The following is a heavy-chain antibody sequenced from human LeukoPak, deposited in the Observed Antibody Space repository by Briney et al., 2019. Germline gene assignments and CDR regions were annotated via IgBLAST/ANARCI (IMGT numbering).Heavy chain of an antibody. J-gene: IGHJ4*02. D-gene: IGHD2-2*01. CDR1: GGSFSGYY. V-gene: IGHV4-34*01. Sequence: SKTLSLTCAVYGGSFSGYYWSWIRQPPGKGLEWIGEVNHSGSTNYNPSLKSRVTISVDTSKNQFSLKLSSVTAADTAVYYCARVSPWRDSKYVVPAAIVDDDYWGQGTLVTVSS. CDR3: ARVSPWRDSKYVVPAAIVDDDY. CDR2: VNHSGST.